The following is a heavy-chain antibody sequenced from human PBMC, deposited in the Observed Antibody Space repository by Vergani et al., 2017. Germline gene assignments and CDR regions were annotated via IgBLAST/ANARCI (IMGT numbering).Heavy chain of an antibody. V-gene: IGHV4-61*02. CDR3: AREDDIVLGYMDV. J-gene: IGHJ6*03. CDR1: GGSISSGSYY. CDR2: IYTSGST. D-gene: IGHD2-8*01. Sequence: QVQLQESGPGLVKPSQTLSLTCTVSGGSISSGSYYWSWIRQPAGKGLEWIGRIYTSGSTNYNPSLKSRVTISVDTSKNQFSLKLSSVTAADTAVYYCAREDDIVLGYMDVWGKGTTVTVSS.